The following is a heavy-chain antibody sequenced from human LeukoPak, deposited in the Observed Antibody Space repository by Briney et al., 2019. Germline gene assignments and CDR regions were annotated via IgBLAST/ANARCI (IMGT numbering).Heavy chain of an antibody. CDR2: VYYSESGTT. CDR1: GGSVSSSNYY. D-gene: IGHD1-26*01. V-gene: IGHV4-39*01. CDR3: ARQPGGRYLEY. Sequence: SETLPLICSVSGGSVSSSNYYWGWIRQPPGKGLEWIGSVYYSESGTTYYNPSLKSRLTMSVDTSKNQFSLRLSSVTAADTAVYYCARQPGGRYLEYWGQGTLVTVSS. J-gene: IGHJ4*02.